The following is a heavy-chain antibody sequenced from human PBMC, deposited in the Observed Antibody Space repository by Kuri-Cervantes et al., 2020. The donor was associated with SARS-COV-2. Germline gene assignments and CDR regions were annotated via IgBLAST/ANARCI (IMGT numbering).Heavy chain of an antibody. CDR3: ARDRGGHMDV. Sequence: SQTLSLTCAVYGGSFSGYYWSWIRQPPGKGLEWIGYIYYSGSTNYNPSLKSRVTISVDRSKNQFSLKLSSVTAADTAVYYCARDRGGHMDVWGKGTTVTVSS. D-gene: IGHD3-16*01. V-gene: IGHV4-59*12. CDR2: IYYSGST. J-gene: IGHJ6*03. CDR1: GGSFSGYY.